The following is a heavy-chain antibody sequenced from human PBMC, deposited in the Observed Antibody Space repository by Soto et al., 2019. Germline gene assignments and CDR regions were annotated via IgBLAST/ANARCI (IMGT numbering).Heavy chain of an antibody. CDR3: AITMIVVAPNARYFQH. D-gene: IGHD3-22*01. CDR2: FDPEDGET. J-gene: IGHJ1*01. Sequence: ASVKVSCKVSGYTLTELSMHWVRQAPGKGLEWMGGFDPEDGETIYAQKFQGRVTMTEDTSTDTAYMELSSLRSEDTAVYYCAITMIVVAPNARYFQHWGQGTLVTVSS. CDR1: GYTLTELS. V-gene: IGHV1-24*01.